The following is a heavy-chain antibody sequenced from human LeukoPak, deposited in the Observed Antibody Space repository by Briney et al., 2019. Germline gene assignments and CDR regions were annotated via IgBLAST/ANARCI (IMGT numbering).Heavy chain of an antibody. D-gene: IGHD3-22*01. V-gene: IGHV4-34*01. CDR1: GGSFSGYY. Sequence: SETLSLTCAVYGGSFSGYYWSWIRQPPGKGLEWIGEINHSGSTNYNPSLKSRVTISVDTSKNQFSLRLSSVTAADTAVYYCARAPLLRTLPFDYWGQGTLVTVPS. J-gene: IGHJ4*02. CDR3: ARAPLLRTLPFDY. CDR2: INHSGST.